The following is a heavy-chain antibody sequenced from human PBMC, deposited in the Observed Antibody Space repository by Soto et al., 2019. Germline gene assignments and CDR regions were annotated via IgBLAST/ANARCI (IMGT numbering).Heavy chain of an antibody. D-gene: IGHD4-17*01. Sequence: GGSLRLSCAASGFTFNIYALHWVRQAPGKGLEWVAVISFDGTKKYYSDSVKGRFTISRDNLKNTLYLQMNNLRVEDAALYFCAREDDYGYRYINYGLDVWGQGTPVTV. CDR3: AREDDYGYRYINYGLDV. CDR1: GFTFNIYA. V-gene: IGHV3-30-3*01. CDR2: ISFDGTKK. J-gene: IGHJ6*02.